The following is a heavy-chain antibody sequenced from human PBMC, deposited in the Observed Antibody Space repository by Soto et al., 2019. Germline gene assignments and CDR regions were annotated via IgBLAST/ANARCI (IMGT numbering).Heavy chain of an antibody. CDR2: IYYLGST. Sequence: SXNLSLTCSVSVGSMSEYFWSWSRHSPGKGLEWIGYIYYLGSTDYNPSLKSRVTISVDKSKRQFSLRLTSVTAADTAVYYCARDGYDGSPRPYQACWGPGTQVTVSS. V-gene: IGHV4-59*01. D-gene: IGHD3-10*01. CDR3: ARDGYDGSPRPYQAC. J-gene: IGHJ4*02. CDR1: VGSMSEYF.